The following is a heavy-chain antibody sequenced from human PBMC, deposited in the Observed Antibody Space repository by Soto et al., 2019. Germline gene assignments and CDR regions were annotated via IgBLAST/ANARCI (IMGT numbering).Heavy chain of an antibody. D-gene: IGHD1-1*01. CDR3: AKGAYNYYFDY. Sequence: PSETLSLTCTVSGGSISSGDYYWSWIRQPPGKGLEWIGYIYYSGSTYYNPSLKSRVTISRDNAKNSLYLQMNGLRAEDTALYYCAKGAYNYYFDYWGQGALVTVS. CDR2: IYYSGST. V-gene: IGHV4-30-4*02. CDR1: GGSISSGDYY. J-gene: IGHJ4*02.